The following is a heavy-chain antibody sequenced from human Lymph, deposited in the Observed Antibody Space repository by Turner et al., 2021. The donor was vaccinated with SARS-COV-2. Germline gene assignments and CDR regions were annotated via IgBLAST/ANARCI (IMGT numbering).Heavy chain of an antibody. CDR2: IYPGDSDT. D-gene: IGHD3-3*01. CDR1: GYSFPRYW. Sequence: EVQLVQSGAEVKKLGASLKIPCKGSGYSFPRYWIGWVRQMPGKGLVWMGIIYPGDSDTRYSPSFQGQVTISADKSISTAYLQWSSLKASDTAMYYCARREWGGSLGHIDYWGQGTLVTVSS. CDR3: ARREWGGSLGHIDY. V-gene: IGHV5-51*01. J-gene: IGHJ4*02.